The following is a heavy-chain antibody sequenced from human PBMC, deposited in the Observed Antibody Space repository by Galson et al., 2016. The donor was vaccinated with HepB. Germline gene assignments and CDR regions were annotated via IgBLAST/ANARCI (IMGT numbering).Heavy chain of an antibody. D-gene: IGHD3-3*01. Sequence: SLXXXCAVSGXXFSXXXMNXXXQAXXKGLXXVAYISNSGSTIYYGDSVKGRFTISRDNAKNSLYLQLNSLRAEDTAVYYCVRGNYGRLPRLWGXGTMVTVSS. CDR3: VRGNYGRLPRL. CDR2: ISNSGSTI. CDR1: GXXFSXXX. V-gene: IGHV3-48*03. J-gene: IGHJ3*01.